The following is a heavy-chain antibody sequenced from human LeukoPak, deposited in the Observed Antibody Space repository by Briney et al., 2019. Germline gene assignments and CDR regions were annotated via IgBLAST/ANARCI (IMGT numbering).Heavy chain of an antibody. CDR3: VKVENRLTVFWAPFDY. D-gene: IGHD3-3*01. V-gene: IGHV3-74*01. CDR1: GFTFSSYW. CDR2: IHSDGSIT. Sequence: GGSLRLSCAASGFTFSSYWMHWVRQAPGKGLVWVSRIHSDGSITSYADSVKGRFTVSRDNAKNTLYLQMNSLRVDDTAVYYCVKVENRLTVFWAPFDYWGQGTLVTVSS. J-gene: IGHJ4*02.